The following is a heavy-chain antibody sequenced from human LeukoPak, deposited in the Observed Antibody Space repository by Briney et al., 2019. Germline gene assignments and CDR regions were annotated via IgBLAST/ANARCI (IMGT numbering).Heavy chain of an antibody. CDR3: ARDARDSSHFDY. D-gene: IGHD6-13*01. V-gene: IGHV1-2*04. J-gene: IGHJ4*02. CDR1: GYTFTGYY. Sequence: GASVKVSCKASGYTFTGYYMHWVRQAPGQGLEWMGWINPNSGGTNYAQKFQGWVTTTRDTSISTAYMELSRLRSDDTAVYYCARDARDSSHFDYWGQGTLVTVSS. CDR2: INPNSGGT.